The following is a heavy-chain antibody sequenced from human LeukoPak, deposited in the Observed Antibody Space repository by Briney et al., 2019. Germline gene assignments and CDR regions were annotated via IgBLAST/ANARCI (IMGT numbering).Heavy chain of an antibody. CDR3: ARRCDTSSYYTYYFDY. V-gene: IGHV1-2*02. J-gene: IGHJ4*02. D-gene: IGHD3-22*01. CDR1: GYTFTAYY. CDR2: INPTSGGT. Sequence: GASVKLSCKASGYTFTAYYIHWVRQAPGQGLEWMGWINPTSGGTNYAQKFQGRVTMTRDTSISTAYMELSRLRSDDTGVYFCARRCDTSSYYTYYFDYWGQGTLVTVSS.